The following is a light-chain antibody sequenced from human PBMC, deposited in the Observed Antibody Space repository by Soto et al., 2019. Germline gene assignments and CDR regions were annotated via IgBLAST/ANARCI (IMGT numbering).Light chain of an antibody. CDR2: ATS. Sequence: EIVLTQSPGTVSLSPGESATLSCRASQSISRSDLAWYQHRPGQSPRLLIYATSSRATGIPDRFTGRGAGTGFNLSISRREPEDSAVYYCQQYCSSPTFGGGTKVEIK. CDR1: QSISRSD. J-gene: IGKJ4*01. V-gene: IGKV3-20*01. CDR3: QQYCSSPT.